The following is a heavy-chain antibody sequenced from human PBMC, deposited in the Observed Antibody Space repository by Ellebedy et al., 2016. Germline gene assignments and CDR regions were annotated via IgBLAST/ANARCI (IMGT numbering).Heavy chain of an antibody. CDR3: ARAGYYDSSGYNDY. V-gene: IGHV1-69*04. J-gene: IGHJ4*02. Sequence: ASVKVSCKASGGTFSSYAISWVRQAPGQGLEWMGRIIPILGIANYAQKFQGRVTITADKSTSTAYMELSSLRSEDTAVYYCARAGYYDSSGYNDYWGQGTLVTVSS. D-gene: IGHD3-22*01. CDR1: GGTFSSYA. CDR2: IIPILGIA.